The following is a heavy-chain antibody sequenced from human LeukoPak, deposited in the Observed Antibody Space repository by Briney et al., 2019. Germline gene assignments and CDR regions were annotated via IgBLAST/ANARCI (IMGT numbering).Heavy chain of an antibody. CDR1: GFTFSSYG. Sequence: PGRSLRLSCAASGFTFSSYGMHWVRQAPGKGLEWVSVIYSDGSTYYADSVKGRFTISRDNSKNTVYLQMNSLRAEDTAVYFCARRPDYGGTPTFDYWGQGTLVTVSS. V-gene: IGHV3-66*01. CDR3: ARRPDYGGTPTFDY. CDR2: IYSDGST. J-gene: IGHJ4*02. D-gene: IGHD4-23*01.